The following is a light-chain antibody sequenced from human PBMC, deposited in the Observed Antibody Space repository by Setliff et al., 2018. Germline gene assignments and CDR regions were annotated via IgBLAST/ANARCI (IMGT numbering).Light chain of an antibody. J-gene: IGLJ2*01. CDR1: SSDVGAYNY. Sequence: QSALTQPASVSGSPGQSITISCTGTSSDVGAYNYVSWYQQHPRQAPKLMIYDVSKRPSGVSYRFSGSKSGNTASLTISGLQAGDEADYFCTSYASGSTYVVFGGGTKATVL. V-gene: IGLV2-14*03. CDR3: TSYASGSTYVV. CDR2: DVS.